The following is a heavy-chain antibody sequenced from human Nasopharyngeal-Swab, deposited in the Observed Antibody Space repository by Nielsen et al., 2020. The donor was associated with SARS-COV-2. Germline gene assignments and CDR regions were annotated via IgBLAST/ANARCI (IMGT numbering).Heavy chain of an antibody. CDR1: GFTFSSYA. J-gene: IGHJ3*02. Sequence: GESLKISCAASGFTFSSYAMSWVRQAPGKGLEWVSAISGSGGSTYYADSVKGRFTISRDNSKNTLYLQMNSLRAEDTAVYYCAKGSVVAVAGWDAFDIWGQGTMVTVSS. D-gene: IGHD6-19*01. CDR2: ISGSGGST. V-gene: IGHV3-23*01. CDR3: AKGSVVAVAGWDAFDI.